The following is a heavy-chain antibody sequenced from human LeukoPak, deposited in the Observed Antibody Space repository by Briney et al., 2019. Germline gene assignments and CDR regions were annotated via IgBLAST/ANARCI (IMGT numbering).Heavy chain of an antibody. CDR2: ISAYNGNT. V-gene: IGHV1-18*01. J-gene: IGHJ5*02. CDR3: ARDWAIAARTNCFDP. CDR1: GYTFISYG. D-gene: IGHD6-6*01. Sequence: GASVKVSCKASGYTFISYGISWVRQAPGQGLEWMGWISAYNGNTKYAQNLQGRVTMTTDTPTTTAYMELRSLRSDDTAVYYCARDWAIAARTNCFDPWGQGTLVTVSS.